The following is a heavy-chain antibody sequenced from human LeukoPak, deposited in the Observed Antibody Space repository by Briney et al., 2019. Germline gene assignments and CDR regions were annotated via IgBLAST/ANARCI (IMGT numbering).Heavy chain of an antibody. Sequence: PGGSLRLSCAASGFTFSSYWMSWVRQAPGKGLEWVANIKQDGSEKYYVDSVKGRFTISRDNAKNSLYLQMNSLRAEDTAVYYCARGKELLLWFGESDYWGQGTLVTVSS. J-gene: IGHJ4*02. CDR3: ARGKELLLWFGESDY. D-gene: IGHD3-10*01. V-gene: IGHV3-7*01. CDR1: GFTFSSYW. CDR2: IKQDGSEK.